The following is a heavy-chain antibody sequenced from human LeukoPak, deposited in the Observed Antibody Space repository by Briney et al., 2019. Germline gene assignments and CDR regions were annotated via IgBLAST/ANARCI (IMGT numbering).Heavy chain of an antibody. CDR1: GFTFSSYA. Sequence: PRGSLRLSCAASGFTFSSYAMSWVRQAPGKGLEWVSAISGSGGSTYYADSVKGRFTISRDNSKNTLYLQMNSLRAEDTAVYYCAKDDSHNYYDSSGCFDYWGQGTLVTVSS. V-gene: IGHV3-23*01. CDR3: AKDDSHNYYDSSGCFDY. J-gene: IGHJ4*02. CDR2: ISGSGGST. D-gene: IGHD3-22*01.